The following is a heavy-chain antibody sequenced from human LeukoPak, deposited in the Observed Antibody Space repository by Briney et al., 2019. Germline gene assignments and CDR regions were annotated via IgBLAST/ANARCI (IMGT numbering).Heavy chain of an antibody. J-gene: IGHJ6*04. CDR2: ISSSGSTI. Sequence: GGSLRLSCAASGFSFSSHGMSWVRQAPGKGLEWVSYISSSGSTIYYADSVKGRFTISRDNAKNSLYLQMNSLRAEDTAVYYCAELGITMIGGVWGKGTTVTISS. D-gene: IGHD3-10*02. CDR3: AELGITMIGGV. CDR1: GFSFSSHG. V-gene: IGHV3-48*04.